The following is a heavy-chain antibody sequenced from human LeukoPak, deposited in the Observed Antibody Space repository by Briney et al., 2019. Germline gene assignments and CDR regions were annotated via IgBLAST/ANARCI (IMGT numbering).Heavy chain of an antibody. J-gene: IGHJ4*02. Sequence: PGGSLRLSCAASGFTFSSYWMNWVRQAPGKGLEWVANIKQDGSEKYYVDSVKGRFTISRDNAKNSLYLQMNSLRAEDTAVYYCARESGYSAFDYWGQGTLVTVSS. CDR3: ARESGYSAFDY. CDR2: IKQDGSEK. CDR1: GFTFSSYW. V-gene: IGHV3-7*01. D-gene: IGHD5-12*01.